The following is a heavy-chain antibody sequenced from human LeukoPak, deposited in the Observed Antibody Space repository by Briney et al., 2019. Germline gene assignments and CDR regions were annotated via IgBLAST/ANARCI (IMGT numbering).Heavy chain of an antibody. J-gene: IGHJ4*02. CDR3: AKGSSFHFDY. CDR2: ISYDGNIK. D-gene: IGHD6-6*01. Sequence: GGSLRLSCTASGFTFSTYAMHWVRQAPGKGLEWVTVISYDGNIKYYADSVKGRFTISRDNSKNTLYLQMNSLKIEDTAVYYCAKGSSFHFDYWGQGSLVTVSS. V-gene: IGHV3-30-3*01. CDR1: GFTFSTYA.